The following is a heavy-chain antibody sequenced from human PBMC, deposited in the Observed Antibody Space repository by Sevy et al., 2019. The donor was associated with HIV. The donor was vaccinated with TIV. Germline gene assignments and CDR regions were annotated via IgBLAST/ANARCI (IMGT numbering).Heavy chain of an antibody. CDR3: ASDVSDNPFDI. J-gene: IGHJ3*02. CDR1: GGTFSRYA. CDR2: IIPIFGTA. D-gene: IGHD3-16*02. Sequence: ASVKVSCKASGGTFSRYAISWVRQAPGQGLEWMGGIIPIFGTANYAQKFQGRVTITADESTSTAYMELSSLRSEDTAVYYCASDVSDNPFDIWGQGTMVTVSS. V-gene: IGHV1-69*13.